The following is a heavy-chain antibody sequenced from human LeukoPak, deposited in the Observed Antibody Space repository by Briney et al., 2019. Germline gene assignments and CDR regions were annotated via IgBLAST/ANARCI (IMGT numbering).Heavy chain of an antibody. J-gene: IGHJ4*02. CDR1: GFSLSTSGMC. V-gene: IGHV2-70*11. Sequence: SGPALVKPTQTLTLTCTFSGFSLSTSGMCVSWMRQPPGKALEWLARIDWDDDKYYSTSLKTRLTISKDTSKNQVVLTMTNMDPVDTTTYYCALGYYYFDYWGQGTLVTVSS. CDR3: ALGYYYFDY. D-gene: IGHD6-13*01. CDR2: IDWDDDK.